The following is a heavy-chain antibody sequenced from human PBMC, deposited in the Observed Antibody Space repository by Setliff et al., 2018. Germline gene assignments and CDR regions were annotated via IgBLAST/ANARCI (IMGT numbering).Heavy chain of an antibody. V-gene: IGHV4-4*07. CDR2: IYIGGSA. CDR3: ARESRYYYDNLGTLDY. D-gene: IGHD3-22*01. Sequence: PSETLSLTCTVSGGSISSYYWSWVRQPAGKGLEWIGHIYIGGSANYNPSLKSRATMSVDTSKNQFSLKLSSVTAADTAVYYCARESRYYYDNLGTLDYWGQGTLVTVSS. CDR1: GGSISSYY. J-gene: IGHJ4*02.